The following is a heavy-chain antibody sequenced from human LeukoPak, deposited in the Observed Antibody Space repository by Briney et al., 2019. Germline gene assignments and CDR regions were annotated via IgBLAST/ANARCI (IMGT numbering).Heavy chain of an antibody. CDR2: VDPEDGET. V-gene: IGHV1-69-2*01. CDR1: VYTFTDYY. J-gene: IGHJ4*02. D-gene: IGHD3-10*01. Sequence: ASVKVSCKVSVYTFTDYYMHWVQQAPGKGLEWMGLVDPEDGETIYAEKFQGRVTITADTSTDTAYMELSSLRSEDTAVYYCATVGRYYGSGSYSGVDYWGQGALVTVSS. CDR3: ATVGRYYGSGSYSGVDY.